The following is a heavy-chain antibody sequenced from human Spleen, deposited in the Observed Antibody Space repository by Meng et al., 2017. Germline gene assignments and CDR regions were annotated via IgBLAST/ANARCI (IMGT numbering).Heavy chain of an antibody. V-gene: IGHV3-23*01. CDR1: GFNFGDYI. J-gene: IGHJ4*02. D-gene: IGHD1-26*01. Sequence: GESLKISCGASGFNFGDYIMHWVRQSPGKGLEWIARIVGDGGITTYEDSVKGRFTISRDNSKNTLYLQLNSLRAEDTAVYYCANPREQDSGSYNFDYWGQGTLVTVSS. CDR3: ANPREQDSGSYNFDY. CDR2: IVGDGGIT.